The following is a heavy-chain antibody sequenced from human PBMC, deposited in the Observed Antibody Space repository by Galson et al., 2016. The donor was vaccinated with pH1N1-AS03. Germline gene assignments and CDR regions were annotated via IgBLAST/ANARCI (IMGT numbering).Heavy chain of an antibody. CDR1: GDSVSNSNAA. CDR2: TYYWSNWRY. CDR3: ARQLASQQRGAPHFDS. V-gene: IGHV6-1*01. Sequence: CAISGDSVSNSNAAWTWIRQSPSRGLEWLGRTYYWSNWRYDYALSVKGRITISPDTSMNQVSLQLNSVTPDDTAVYYCARQLASQQRGAPHFDSWGQGTLVTVSS. J-gene: IGHJ4*02. D-gene: IGHD6-6*01.